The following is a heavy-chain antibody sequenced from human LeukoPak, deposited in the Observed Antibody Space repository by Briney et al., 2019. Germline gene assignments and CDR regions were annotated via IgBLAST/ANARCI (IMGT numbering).Heavy chain of an antibody. CDR2: TYYRSKWYN. Sequence: SQTLSLTCAISGDSVSSNVAGWNWIRQSPSRGLEWLGRTYYRSKWYNDYAVSVTGRITINADTSKSQFSLQLSSVTAADTAVYYCARQGSHSSATVDFWGRGTLVTVSS. CDR3: ARQGSHSSATVDF. V-gene: IGHV6-1*01. CDR1: GDSVSSNVAG. D-gene: IGHD6-19*01. J-gene: IGHJ4*02.